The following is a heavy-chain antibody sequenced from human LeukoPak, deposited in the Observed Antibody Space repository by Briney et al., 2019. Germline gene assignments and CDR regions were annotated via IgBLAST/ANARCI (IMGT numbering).Heavy chain of an antibody. J-gene: IGHJ4*02. D-gene: IGHD3-22*01. Sequence: ASVKVSCKASGGTFSSYAISWVRQAPGQGLAWMGRIIPILGIANYAQKFQGRVTITADKSTSTAYMELSSLRSEDTAVYYCASLLNYYDSSGYKSLDYWGQGTLVTVSS. CDR2: IIPILGIA. CDR3: ASLLNYYDSSGYKSLDY. V-gene: IGHV1-69*04. CDR1: GGTFSSYA.